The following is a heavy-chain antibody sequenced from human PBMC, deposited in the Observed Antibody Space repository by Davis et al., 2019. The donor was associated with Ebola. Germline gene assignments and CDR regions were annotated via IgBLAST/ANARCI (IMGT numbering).Heavy chain of an antibody. J-gene: IGHJ4*02. Sequence: SCAIPGDSVSSNSAAWNWIRQSPSRGLEWLGRTYYRSKWYNDYAVSVKSRITINPDTSKNQFSLQLNSVTPEDTAVYYCARGTTVVTSYYFDYWGQGTLVTVSS. CDR1: GDSVSSNSAA. V-gene: IGHV6-1*01. CDR2: TYYRSKWYN. D-gene: IGHD4-23*01. CDR3: ARGTTVVTSYYFDY.